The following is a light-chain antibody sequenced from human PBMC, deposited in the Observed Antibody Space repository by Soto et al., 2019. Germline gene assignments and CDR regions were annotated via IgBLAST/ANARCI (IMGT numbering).Light chain of an antibody. CDR3: SSYRSTSGYG. V-gene: IGLV2-14*01. Sequence: QSPLTQPASVSGSPGQSITISCTGTSSDVGGYNYVSWYQQYPGKAPKLMIYEVTHRPSGVSNRFSGSKSGNTASLTISGLQAEDEANYYCSSYRSTSGYGFGTGTKV. CDR1: SSDVGGYNY. J-gene: IGLJ1*01. CDR2: EVT.